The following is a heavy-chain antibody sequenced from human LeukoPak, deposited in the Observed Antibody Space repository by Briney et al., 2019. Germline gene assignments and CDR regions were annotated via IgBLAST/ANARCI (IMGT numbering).Heavy chain of an antibody. CDR3: ARGSPYYDILTGGSLFPAYGMDV. Sequence: ASVKVSCKASGYTFTSYDINWVRQATGQGLEWMGWMNPNSGNTGYAQKFQGRVTMTRNTSISTAYMELSSLRSEDTAVYYCARGSPYYDILTGGSLFPAYGMDVWGQGTTVTVSS. D-gene: IGHD3-9*01. J-gene: IGHJ6*02. CDR1: GYTFTSYD. V-gene: IGHV1-8*01. CDR2: MNPNSGNT.